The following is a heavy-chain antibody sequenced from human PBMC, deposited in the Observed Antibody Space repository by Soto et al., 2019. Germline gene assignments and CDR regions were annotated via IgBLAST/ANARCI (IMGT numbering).Heavy chain of an antibody. J-gene: IGHJ6*02. CDR1: GGSISSYY. D-gene: IGHD5-12*01. CDR2: TYTSGST. V-gene: IGHV4-4*07. Sequence: PSETLSLTCTVSGGSISSYYWSWIRQPAGEGLEWIGRTYTSGSTNYNPSLKSRVTMSVDTSENQFSLKLSSVTAADTAVYYCARGHSGYDSSYYGMDVWGQGTTVTVSS. CDR3: ARGHSGYDSSYYGMDV.